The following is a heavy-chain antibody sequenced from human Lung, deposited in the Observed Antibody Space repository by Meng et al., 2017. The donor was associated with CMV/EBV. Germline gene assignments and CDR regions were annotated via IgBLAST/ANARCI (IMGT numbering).Heavy chain of an antibody. J-gene: IGHJ4*02. D-gene: IGHD5-12*01. Sequence: ESXKISCAASGFTFSSYSMNWVRQAPGKGLEWVSSISSSSSYIYYADSVKGRFTISRDNAKNSLYLQMNSLRAEDTAVYYCARAGGFHPMDYWGQGTMVTVSS. V-gene: IGHV3-21*01. CDR1: GFTFSSYS. CDR2: ISSSSSYI. CDR3: ARAGGFHPMDY.